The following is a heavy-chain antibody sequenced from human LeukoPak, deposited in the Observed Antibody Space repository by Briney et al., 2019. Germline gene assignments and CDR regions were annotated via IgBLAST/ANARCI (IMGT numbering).Heavy chain of an antibody. Sequence: PGGSLRLSCAASGFTFSSYAMSWVRQAPGKGLEWVSAISGSGGSTYYADSVKGRFTISRDNSKNTLYLQMNSLRAGDTAVYYCAKGGVVVPAANFDYWGQGTLVTVSS. CDR3: AKGGVVVPAANFDY. CDR1: GFTFSSYA. V-gene: IGHV3-23*01. CDR2: ISGSGGST. J-gene: IGHJ4*02. D-gene: IGHD2-2*01.